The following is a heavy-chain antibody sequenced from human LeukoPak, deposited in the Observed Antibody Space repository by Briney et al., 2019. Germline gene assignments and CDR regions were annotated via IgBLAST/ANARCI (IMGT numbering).Heavy chain of an antibody. J-gene: IGHJ4*02. CDR2: ISSSSSYI. D-gene: IGHD2-8*02. CDR3: ATGGTAGDY. V-gene: IGHV3-21*01. CDR1: GFTFSSYG. Sequence: GGSLRLSXAASGFTFSSYGMNWVRQAPGKGLEWVSSISSSSSYIYYADSVEGRFTISRDNAKNSLYLQMNSLRAEDTAVYYCATGGTAGDYWGQGTLVTVSS.